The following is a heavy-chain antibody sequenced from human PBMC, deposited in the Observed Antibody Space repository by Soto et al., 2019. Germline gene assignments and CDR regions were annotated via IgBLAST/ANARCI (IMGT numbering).Heavy chain of an antibody. V-gene: IGHV1-8*01. D-gene: IGHD5-12*01. Sequence: QVQLVQSGAEVKKPGASVKVSCKASGYTFTSYDINWVRQATGQGLEWMGWMNPNSGNTGYAQKFQGRVTMTRNTSISTAYMELSSLRSEDTAVYYCARGGEYGKWLRLGAFDIWGQGTMVTVSS. CDR1: GYTFTSYD. CDR3: ARGGEYGKWLRLGAFDI. CDR2: MNPNSGNT. J-gene: IGHJ3*02.